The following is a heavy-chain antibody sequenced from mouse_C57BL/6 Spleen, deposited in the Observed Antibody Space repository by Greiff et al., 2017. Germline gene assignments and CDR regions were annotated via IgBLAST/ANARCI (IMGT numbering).Heavy chain of an antibody. Sequence: VKLVESGPGLVQPSQSLSITCTVSGFSFTSYGVHWVRQSPGKGLEWLGVIWSGGSTDYNAAFISRLSISKDNSKSHVFFKMNSLQADDTAIYYCARSELGRRYFDYWGQGTTLTVSS. D-gene: IGHD4-1*01. CDR3: ARSELGRRYFDY. CDR1: GFSFTSYG. CDR2: IWSGGST. V-gene: IGHV2-2*01. J-gene: IGHJ2*01.